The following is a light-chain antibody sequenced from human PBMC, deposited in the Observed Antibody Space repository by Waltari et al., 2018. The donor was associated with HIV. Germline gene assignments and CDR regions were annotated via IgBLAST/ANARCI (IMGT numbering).Light chain of an antibody. V-gene: IGKV1-5*03. Sequence: DIQLTQSPSSLSAPVGDRVTITCRASQNINNWLAWYQQKPGETPKFLIYRASTLESGVPSRFSGSGSGTEFSLTISSLQPEDFAIYFCQQYKSYPVTFGRGT. CDR3: QQYKSYPVT. CDR1: QNINNW. CDR2: RAS. J-gene: IGKJ2*01.